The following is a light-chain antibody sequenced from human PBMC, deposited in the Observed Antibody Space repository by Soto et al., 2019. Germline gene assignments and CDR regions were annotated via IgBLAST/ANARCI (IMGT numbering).Light chain of an antibody. V-gene: IGKV1-5*03. J-gene: IGKJ1*01. CDR3: QHYNSYSRT. Sequence: IQMTRSPSTQSASVRDRATITCWARQTISSRLAWYQQKPGKAPKLLIYKASTLQSGVPSRFSGSGSGTEFTLTISSLQPDDYATYYCQHYNSYSRTFGQGTKV. CDR1: QTISSR. CDR2: KAS.